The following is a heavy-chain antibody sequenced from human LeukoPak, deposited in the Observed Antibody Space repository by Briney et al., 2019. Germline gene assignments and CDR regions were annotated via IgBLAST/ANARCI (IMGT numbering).Heavy chain of an antibody. J-gene: IGHJ4*02. Sequence: PGGSLRLSCAASGFTFSSYGMHWVRQAPGKGLEWVAVISYDGSNKYYADSVKGRFTISRDNSKNTLYLQMNSLRAEDTAVYYCAKVPLASYGGDWGGGYYFDYWGQGTLVTVSS. CDR3: AKVPLASYGGDWGGGYYFDY. D-gene: IGHD2-21*02. V-gene: IGHV3-30*18. CDR2: ISYDGSNK. CDR1: GFTFSSYG.